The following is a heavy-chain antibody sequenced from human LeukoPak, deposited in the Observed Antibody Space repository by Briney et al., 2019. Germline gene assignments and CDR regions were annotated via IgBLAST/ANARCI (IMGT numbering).Heavy chain of an antibody. D-gene: IGHD3-22*01. CDR3: AKDRGSGTDSSRYYFDY. Sequence: GRSLRLSCAASGFTFSDYPMHWVRQAPGKGLEWVAITSYDGSNNYYADSVKGRFTISRDKSKNTLYLQMNSLRAEDTAVYYCAKDRGSGTDSSRYYFDYWGQGTLVTVSS. V-gene: IGHV3-30-3*01. CDR1: GFTFSDYP. J-gene: IGHJ4*02. CDR2: TSYDGSNN.